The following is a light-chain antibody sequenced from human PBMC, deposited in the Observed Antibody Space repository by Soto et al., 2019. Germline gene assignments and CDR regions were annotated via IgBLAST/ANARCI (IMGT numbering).Light chain of an antibody. Sequence: EIVLTQSPATLSLSPGERATLSCRASQSVSSYLAWYQQKPGQAPRLLIYDASNRATGIPARFSGSGSGTDVTLTISSSEPPEVSVYYCQQRSNWPPLTFGQGTKVEIK. CDR1: QSVSSY. CDR3: QQRSNWPPLT. CDR2: DAS. V-gene: IGKV3-11*01. J-gene: IGKJ1*01.